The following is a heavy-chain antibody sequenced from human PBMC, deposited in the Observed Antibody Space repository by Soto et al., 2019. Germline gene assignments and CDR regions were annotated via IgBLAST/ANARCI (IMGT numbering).Heavy chain of an antibody. CDR3: ARQRISLGNVWGSYPYYFDY. Sequence: QLQLQESGPGLVKPSETLSLTCTVSGGSISSSSYYWGWIRQPPGKGLEWIGSIYYSGSTYYNPSLKSRVTISVDTSKNQFSLKLSSVTAADTAVYYCARQRISLGNVWGSYPYYFDYWGQGTLVTVSS. J-gene: IGHJ4*02. V-gene: IGHV4-39*01. CDR2: IYYSGST. D-gene: IGHD3-16*01. CDR1: GGSISSSSYY.